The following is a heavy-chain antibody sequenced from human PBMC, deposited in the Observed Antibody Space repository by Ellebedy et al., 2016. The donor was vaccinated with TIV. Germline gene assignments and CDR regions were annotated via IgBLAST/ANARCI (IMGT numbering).Heavy chain of an antibody. CDR2: IYSCGNT. J-gene: IGHJ6*02. Sequence: GESLKISXTPSGFTVNSNYMTWVRQAPGKGLEWVSLIYSCGNTYYADSVKGRFTISRDTSRNTLYLQMKSLRPEDTAVYYCARDLASSTSCSDEYYYFGSDVWGQGTTVTVSS. V-gene: IGHV3-66*03. D-gene: IGHD2-2*01. CDR3: ARDLASSTSCSDEYYYFGSDV. CDR1: GFTVNSNY.